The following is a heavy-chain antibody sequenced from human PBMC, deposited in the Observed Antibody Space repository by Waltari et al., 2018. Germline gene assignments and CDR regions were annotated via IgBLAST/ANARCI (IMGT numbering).Heavy chain of an antibody. Sequence: EVHLLESGGGWAQPGGSLSLSWVGAGFEFITYAMSWVRQGPGKGLEWVSGISDSGVITKYADSVKGRFTVSRDNSKNTVFLQLNSLRAEDTAIYYCARHLYSIDYLELGNWGQGTLVTVSS. CDR1: GFEFITYA. D-gene: IGHD3-22*01. V-gene: IGHV3-23*01. CDR3: ARHLYSIDYLELGN. CDR2: ISDSGVIT. J-gene: IGHJ4*02.